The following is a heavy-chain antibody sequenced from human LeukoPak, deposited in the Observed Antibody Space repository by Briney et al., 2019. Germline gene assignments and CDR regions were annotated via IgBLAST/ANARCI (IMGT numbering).Heavy chain of an antibody. CDR3: ARDRYGDGFAHFDY. Sequence: ASVKVSCKASGYTFTSYAMHWVRQAPGQGLEWMGWITPSGGTNYPQKFQGRVALTRDTSITTAYMDLGRLTSDDTAVYYCARDRYGDGFAHFDYWGQGALVTVSS. V-gene: IGHV1-2*02. J-gene: IGHJ4*02. CDR2: ITPSGGT. CDR1: GYTFTSYA. D-gene: IGHD5-24*01.